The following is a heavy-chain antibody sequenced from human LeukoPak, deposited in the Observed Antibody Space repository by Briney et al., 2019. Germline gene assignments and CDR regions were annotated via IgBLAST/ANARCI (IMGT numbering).Heavy chain of an antibody. CDR2: IYYSGST. CDR3: ARSCRAARPHYYYYYMDV. Sequence: SETLSLTCTVSGGSISSSSYYWGWIRQPPGKGLEWIGSIYYSGSTYYNPSLKSRVTISVDTSKNQFSLKLSSVTAADTAVYYCARSCRAARPHYYYYYMDVWGKGTTVTVSS. J-gene: IGHJ6*03. V-gene: IGHV4-39*07. D-gene: IGHD6-6*01. CDR1: GGSISSSSYY.